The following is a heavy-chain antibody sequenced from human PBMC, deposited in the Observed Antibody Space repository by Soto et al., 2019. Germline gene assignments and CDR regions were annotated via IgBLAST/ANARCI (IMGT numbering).Heavy chain of an antibody. D-gene: IGHD3-22*01. J-gene: IGHJ6*02. Sequence: SETLSLTCTVSGDSISSSDYYWGWIRQPPGKGLEWIGNIYYSGSASYHPSLKSRVTISVDTSKNQFSLKLSSVTAADTAVYYCARSPDSSGYYPRWYYYGMDVWGQGTTVTVSS. V-gene: IGHV4-39*07. CDR3: ARSPDSSGYYPRWYYYGMDV. CDR1: GDSISSSDYY. CDR2: IYYSGSA.